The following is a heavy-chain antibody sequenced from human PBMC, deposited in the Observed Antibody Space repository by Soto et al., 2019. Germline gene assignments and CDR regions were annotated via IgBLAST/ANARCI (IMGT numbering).Heavy chain of an antibody. CDR2: INGYNGNT. CDR1: GYTFINYG. V-gene: IGHV1-18*01. J-gene: IGHJ4*02. CDR3: ARGDSPVQFDY. Sequence: QVQLVQSGAEMRKPGASVKVSCKTSGYTFINYGISWVRQAPGQGLAWMGWINGYNGNTNYAQNFQGRVAMTTDTSTSTVYMELRNPRSDDTAVYYCARGDSPVQFDYWGQGTLVTVSS. D-gene: IGHD4-4*01.